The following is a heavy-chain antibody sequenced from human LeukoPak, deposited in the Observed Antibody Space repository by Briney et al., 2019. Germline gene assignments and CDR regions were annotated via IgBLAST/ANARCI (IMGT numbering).Heavy chain of an antibody. V-gene: IGHV4-39*01. CDR2: IYYSGST. Sequence: SETLSLTCTVSGGSISSYYWGWIRQPPGKGLEWIGSIYYSGSTYYNPSLKSRVTISVDTSKNQFSLKLSSVTAADTAVYYCAGVYSGYDYYMDVWGKGTTVTVS. CDR3: AGVYSGYDYYMDV. D-gene: IGHD1-26*01. CDR1: GGSISSYY. J-gene: IGHJ6*03.